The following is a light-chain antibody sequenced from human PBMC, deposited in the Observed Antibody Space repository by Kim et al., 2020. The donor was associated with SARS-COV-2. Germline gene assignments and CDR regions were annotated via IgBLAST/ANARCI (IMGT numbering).Light chain of an antibody. CDR2: GAS. J-gene: IGKJ5*01. CDR1: QGISTN. V-gene: IGKV1-16*01. CDR3: QQYNSHPIT. Sequence: DIQMTQSPSSLSASVGDRVTITCRASQGISTNLAWFQQKPGEAPKSLIYGASSLQGGVPSRFSASGSGQDFTLTISSLQPADFAIYFCQQYNSHPITFGQGTRLEIK.